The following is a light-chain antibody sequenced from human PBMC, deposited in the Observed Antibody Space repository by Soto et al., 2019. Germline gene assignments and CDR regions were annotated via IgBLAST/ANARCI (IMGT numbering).Light chain of an antibody. Sequence: DIQMTQSPSSLSASVGDRVTITCRASQSISSYLNWYQQKPGKAPKLLIYAASSLQSGVPSRFSGSGSGTYFTLTISSLQPEDFATYYCQQSGTFGQGTKLEIK. J-gene: IGKJ2*02. CDR2: AAS. CDR3: QQSGT. CDR1: QSISSY. V-gene: IGKV1-39*01.